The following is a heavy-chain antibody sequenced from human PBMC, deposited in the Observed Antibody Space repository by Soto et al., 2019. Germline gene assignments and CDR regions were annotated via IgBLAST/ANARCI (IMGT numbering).Heavy chain of an antibody. V-gene: IGHV1-24*01. D-gene: IGHD2-15*01. CDR1: GYTLTELS. Sequence: ASVKVSCKVSGYTLTELSMHWVRQAPGKGLEWMGGFDPEDGETIYAQKFQGRVTMTEDTSTDTAYMELSSLRSEDTAVYYCATGICSGGSCYPNWFDPWGQGTLVTVSP. CDR3: ATGICSGGSCYPNWFDP. J-gene: IGHJ5*02. CDR2: FDPEDGET.